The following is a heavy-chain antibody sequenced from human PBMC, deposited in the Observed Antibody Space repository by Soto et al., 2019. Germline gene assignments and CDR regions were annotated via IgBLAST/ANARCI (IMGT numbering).Heavy chain of an antibody. CDR2: IYPGDSDT. Sequence: ESLKISFKGCGYTFPNYWSGWVRQMPGKGLEWMGIIYPGDSDTKYNPSFQGQVTISDDKSINTTYLQWSSLKASDTAIYYCAASIFYYGMDVWGQGTTATVSS. CDR3: AASIFYYGMDV. CDR1: GYTFPNYW. J-gene: IGHJ6*02. V-gene: IGHV5-51*01.